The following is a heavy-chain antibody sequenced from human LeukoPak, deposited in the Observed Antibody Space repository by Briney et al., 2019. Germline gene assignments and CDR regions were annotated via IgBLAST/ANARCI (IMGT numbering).Heavy chain of an antibody. Sequence: GASVKVSCKASGYTFTSYYIHWVRQAPGQGLEWMGIINPSGGSTSYAQNFQGRVTMTRDTSTSTAYMELSSLRSEDTAVYYCARGHIAAAGLDYWGQGTLVTVSS. D-gene: IGHD6-13*01. CDR2: INPSGGST. J-gene: IGHJ4*02. CDR3: ARGHIAAAGLDY. CDR1: GYTFTSYY. V-gene: IGHV1-46*01.